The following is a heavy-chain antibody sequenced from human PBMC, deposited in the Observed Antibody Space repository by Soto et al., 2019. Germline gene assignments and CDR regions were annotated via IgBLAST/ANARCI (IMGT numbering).Heavy chain of an antibody. Sequence: PSETLSLTCAVSGYSISSSNWWGWIRQPPGKGLEWTGYIYYSGSTYYNPSLKSRVTMSVDTSKNQFSLKLSSVTAVDTAVYYCARIPASPGSRPSTRPSSGMDVWGQGNTVTVSS. CDR1: GYSISSSNW. CDR2: IYYSGST. D-gene: IGHD6-6*01. CDR3: ARIPASPGSRPSTRPSSGMDV. V-gene: IGHV4-28*01. J-gene: IGHJ6*02.